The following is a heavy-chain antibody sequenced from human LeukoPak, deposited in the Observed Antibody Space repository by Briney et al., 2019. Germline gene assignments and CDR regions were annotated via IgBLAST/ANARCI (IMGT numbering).Heavy chain of an antibody. V-gene: IGHV5-51*01. J-gene: IGHJ4*02. D-gene: IGHD6-19*01. CDR2: IYPGDSDT. Sequence: GGSLEISCQGSGCLFTTYWIGWVRPVPGKGLGGMGIIYPGDSDTRYSPSFQGQVTISADKSISTAYLQWSSLKASDTAMYYCARRASGWSIDYWGQGTLVTVSS. CDR3: ARRASGWSIDY. CDR1: GCLFTTYW.